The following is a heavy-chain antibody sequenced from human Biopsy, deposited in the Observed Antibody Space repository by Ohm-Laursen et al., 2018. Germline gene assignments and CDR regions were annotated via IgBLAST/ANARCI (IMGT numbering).Heavy chain of an antibody. CDR2: VYNGGLT. Sequence: TLSLTCIVSGGSIISYYWTWIRQTPGKGLEWIGHVYNGGLTNYNPSLKSRVTISKDTSKNQFSLQLSSVTAADTAVYYCARTPRDSFWSGSYKRGLWFDPWGQGTLVTVSS. CDR1: GGSIISYY. CDR3: ARTPRDSFWSGSYKRGLWFDP. J-gene: IGHJ5*02. D-gene: IGHD3-3*01. V-gene: IGHV4-59*01.